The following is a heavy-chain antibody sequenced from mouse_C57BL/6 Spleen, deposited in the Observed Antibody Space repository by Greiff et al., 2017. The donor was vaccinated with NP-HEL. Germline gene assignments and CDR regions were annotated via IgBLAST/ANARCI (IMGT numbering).Heavy chain of an antibody. V-gene: IGHV1-66*01. D-gene: IGHD1-1*01. CDR3: ARHYGSSYGGFAY. Sequence: QVQLKESGPELVKPGASVKISCKASGYSFTSYYIHWVKQRPGQGLEWIGWIYPGSGNTKYNEKFKGKATLTADTSSSTAYMQLSSLTSEDSAVYYCARHYGSSYGGFAYWGQGTLVTVSA. CDR2: IYPGSGNT. J-gene: IGHJ3*01. CDR1: GYSFTSYY.